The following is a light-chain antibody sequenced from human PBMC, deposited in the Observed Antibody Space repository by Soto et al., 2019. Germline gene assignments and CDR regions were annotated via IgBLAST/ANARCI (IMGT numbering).Light chain of an antibody. CDR2: VAS. J-gene: IGKJ1*01. Sequence: EIVLTQSPGTRSLSPGERATLSCRASQSVSSSYLAWYQQKPGQAPSLLIYVASSRATGIPDRFSGSGSGTDFTLTISRLEPEDFAVYYCQQYGSSPWAFGQGTKVEIK. V-gene: IGKV3-20*01. CDR3: QQYGSSPWA. CDR1: QSVSSSY.